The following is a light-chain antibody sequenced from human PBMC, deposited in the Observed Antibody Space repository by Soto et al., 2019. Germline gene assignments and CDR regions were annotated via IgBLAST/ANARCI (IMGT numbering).Light chain of an antibody. Sequence: DIQMTQSPSSLSASVGDRVTITCPASQGISTYLVWYQQKPGTVPKLLIFAASTLQSVVPSRFSGSGSGTDFTLTISSLQPEDVATYYCQNYNGAPWTFGQGTKVEIK. V-gene: IGKV1-27*01. CDR1: QGISTY. CDR2: AAS. J-gene: IGKJ1*01. CDR3: QNYNGAPWT.